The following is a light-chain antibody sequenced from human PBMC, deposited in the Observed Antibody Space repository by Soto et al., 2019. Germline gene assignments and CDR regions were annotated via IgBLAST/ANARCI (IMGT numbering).Light chain of an antibody. J-gene: IGLJ2*01. CDR1: RSDIGASIY. V-gene: IGLV2-14*01. Sequence: QSALTQPASVSGSPGQSITISCTGTRSDIGASIYVSWFQQYPGEAPKCMIYDVNNRPSGVSNRFSGSKSGSTASLTISGLQAEDEAVYYCTSYTPSNTLALGGGTKLNVL. CDR3: TSYTPSNTLA. CDR2: DVN.